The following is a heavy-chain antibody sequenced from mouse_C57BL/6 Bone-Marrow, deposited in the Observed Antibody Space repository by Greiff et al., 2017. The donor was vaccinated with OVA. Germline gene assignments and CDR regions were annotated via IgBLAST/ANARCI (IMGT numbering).Heavy chain of an antibody. D-gene: IGHD1-1*01. J-gene: IGHJ2*01. CDR3: ARSPIYYYGSSCFDY. Sequence: VKLQESGAELARPGASVKLSCKASGYTFTSYGISWVKQRTGQGLEWIGEIYPRSGNTYYNEKFKGKATLTADKSSSQAYMELRSLTSEDSAVYFCARSPIYYYGSSCFDYWGQGTTLTVSS. V-gene: IGHV1-81*01. CDR1: GYTFTSYG. CDR2: IYPRSGNT.